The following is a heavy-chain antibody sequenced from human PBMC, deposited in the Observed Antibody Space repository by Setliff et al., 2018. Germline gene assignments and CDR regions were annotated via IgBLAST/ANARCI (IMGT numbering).Heavy chain of an antibody. Sequence: ESLKISCQGSGYSFTSYWIGWVRQMPGKGLEWMGIIYPGDSDTRYSPSFQGQVTISADKSISTAYLQWSSLKASDTAMYYCARLTYYYDSSGLNAFDIWGQGTMVTVSS. V-gene: IGHV5-51*01. D-gene: IGHD3-22*01. J-gene: IGHJ3*02. CDR1: GYSFTSYW. CDR2: IYPGDSDT. CDR3: ARLTYYYDSSGLNAFDI.